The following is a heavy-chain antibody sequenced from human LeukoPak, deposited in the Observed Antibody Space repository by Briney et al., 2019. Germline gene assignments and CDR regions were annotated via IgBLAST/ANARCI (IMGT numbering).Heavy chain of an antibody. V-gene: IGHV3-74*01. CDR2: INSDGSST. CDR1: GFTFSSYW. J-gene: IGHJ4*02. CDR3: ARDSLAVAGDY. Sequence: GGSLRLSCAASGFTFSSYWMHWVRQAPGKGLVWVSRINSDGSSTSYADSVKGRFTISRDNSKNTLYLQMNSLRAEDTAVYYCARDSLAVAGDYWGQGTLVTVSS. D-gene: IGHD6-19*01.